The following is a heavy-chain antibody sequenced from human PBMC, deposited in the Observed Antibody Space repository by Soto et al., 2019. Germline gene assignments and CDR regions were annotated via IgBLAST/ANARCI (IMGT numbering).Heavy chain of an antibody. CDR2: IWYDGSNK. Sequence: GGSLRLSCAASGFTFSSYGMHWVRQAPGKGPEWVAVIWYDGSNKYYADSVKGRFTISRDNSKNTLYLQMNSLRAEDTAVYYCARPTREGVSIFFDYWGQGTLVTVSS. CDR1: GFTFSSYG. V-gene: IGHV3-33*01. CDR3: ARPTREGVSIFFDY. J-gene: IGHJ4*02. D-gene: IGHD3-3*01.